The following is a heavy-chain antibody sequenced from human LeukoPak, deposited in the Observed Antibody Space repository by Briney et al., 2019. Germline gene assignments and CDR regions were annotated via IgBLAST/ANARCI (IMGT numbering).Heavy chain of an antibody. Sequence: ASVKVSCKTSGYTFSAYYIHWVRQAPGQGLEWMGWINPKSGATIYVQKFQGRVTMTRDTSITTAYMELSRLRSDDTAVYYCARDYYGSGTLGYWGQGTLVTVSS. V-gene: IGHV1-2*02. D-gene: IGHD3-10*01. CDR3: ARDYYGSGTLGY. CDR2: INPKSGAT. CDR1: GYTFSAYY. J-gene: IGHJ4*02.